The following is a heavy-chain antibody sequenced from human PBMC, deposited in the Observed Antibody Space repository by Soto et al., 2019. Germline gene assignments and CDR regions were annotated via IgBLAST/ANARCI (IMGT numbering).Heavy chain of an antibody. V-gene: IGHV1-69*01. Sequence: QVQLVQSGAEVKKPGSSVKVSCKASGGTFSSHVFNWVRQAPGQGLEWMGGIMPIIGTANYAQKLQGRVTITADESTSTAYMELSSRRSEDTAVYYCARDLELRDGNISHLDYWGQGTLVTVSS. J-gene: IGHJ4*02. D-gene: IGHD3-10*01. CDR2: IMPIIGTA. CDR3: ARDLELRDGNISHLDY. CDR1: GGTFSSHV.